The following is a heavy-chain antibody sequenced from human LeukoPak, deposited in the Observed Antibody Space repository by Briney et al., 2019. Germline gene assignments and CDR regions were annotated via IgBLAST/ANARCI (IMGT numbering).Heavy chain of an antibody. D-gene: IGHD6-19*01. V-gene: IGHV3-23*01. CDR2: ISGSGGST. J-gene: IGHJ4*02. CDR1: GFTFINYA. CDR3: AKERGYTSGLGTLDY. Sequence: GRTLRLSCAASGFTFINYAMSWVRQVPGKGLEWVSTISGSGGSTYYADPLKGRFSISRDNSKNTLFLQMKSLRAEDTAVYYCAKERGYTSGLGTLDYWGQGTLVTVST.